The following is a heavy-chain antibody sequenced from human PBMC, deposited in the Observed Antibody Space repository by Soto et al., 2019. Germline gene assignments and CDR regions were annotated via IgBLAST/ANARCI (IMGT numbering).Heavy chain of an antibody. CDR3: ASVRGRAVILPDY. J-gene: IGHJ4*02. V-gene: IGHV4-4*02. CDR2: IYHSGST. CDR1: GGSISSSNW. D-gene: IGHD2-2*02. Sequence: SETLSLTCAVSGGSISSSNWWSWVRQPPGKGLEWIGEIYHSGSTNYNPSLKSRVTISVDKSKNQFSLKLSSVTAADTAVYYCASVRGRAVILPDYWGEGTLVTSPQ.